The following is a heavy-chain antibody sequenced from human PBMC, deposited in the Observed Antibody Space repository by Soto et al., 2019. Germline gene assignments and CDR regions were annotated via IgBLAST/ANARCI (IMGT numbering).Heavy chain of an antibody. CDR1: GYTFSTYG. D-gene: IGHD1-1*01. CDR3: ARDWKGAECFDP. J-gene: IGHJ5*02. CDR2: IGADNGDT. Sequence: QVQLVQSGAEVKKPGASAKVSCKASGYTFSTYGFSWVRQAPGQGLEWMGWIGADNGDTNYAQNFQGRVTMTTDTSTTTSYMELRSLTSDDAAVYFCARDWKGAECFDPWGQGILVTVSS. V-gene: IGHV1-18*01.